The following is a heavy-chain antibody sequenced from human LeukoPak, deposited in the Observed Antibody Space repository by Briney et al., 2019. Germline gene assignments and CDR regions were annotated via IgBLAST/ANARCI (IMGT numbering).Heavy chain of an antibody. CDR3: ARSSGYSYGYYLDY. CDR2: IYTSGST. D-gene: IGHD5-18*01. CDR1: GGSISSYY. V-gene: IGHV4-4*07. Sequence: PSETPSLTCAVSGGSISSYYWSWIRQPAGKGLEWIGRIYTSGSTNYNPSLKSRVTMSVDTSKNQFSLKLSSVTAADTAVYYCARSSGYSYGYYLDYWGQGTLVTVSS. J-gene: IGHJ4*02.